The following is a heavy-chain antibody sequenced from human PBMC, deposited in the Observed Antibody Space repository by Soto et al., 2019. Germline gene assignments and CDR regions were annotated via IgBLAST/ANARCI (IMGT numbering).Heavy chain of an antibody. V-gene: IGHV3-30*18. CDR3: AKEYGKTYWDFDY. Sequence: PGGSLRLSCAASESTFRSYSMHWVRQAPGKGLEWVAVIGIDGKAQHYADSVKGRFTISRDSSKNTVSLQMNSLRAEDTAIYYCAKEYGKTYWDFDYWGQGTQVTVSS. J-gene: IGHJ4*02. D-gene: IGHD2-8*02. CDR2: IGIDGKAQ. CDR1: ESTFRSYS.